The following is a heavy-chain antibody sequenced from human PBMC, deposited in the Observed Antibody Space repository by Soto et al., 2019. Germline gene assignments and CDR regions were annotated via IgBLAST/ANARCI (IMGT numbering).Heavy chain of an antibody. CDR1: GGTFSSYA. CDR2: IIPIFGTA. Sequence: QVQLVQSGAEVKKPGSSVKVSCKASGGTFSSYAISWVRQAPGQGLEWMGGIIPIFGTANYAQKFQGRVTITADESTSTAYLELRSLRSEETAVYYCARPVPAAGYYYGMDAWGQGTTVTVSS. CDR3: ARPVPAAGYYYGMDA. J-gene: IGHJ6*02. D-gene: IGHD2-2*01. V-gene: IGHV1-69*12.